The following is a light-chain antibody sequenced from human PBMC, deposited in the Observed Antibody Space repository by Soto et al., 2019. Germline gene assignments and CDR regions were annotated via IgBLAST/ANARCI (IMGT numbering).Light chain of an antibody. CDR2: AAS. V-gene: IGKV3-15*01. CDR3: QYYNNWLAT. J-gene: IGKJ4*01. CDR1: QTISNM. Sequence: IVLTQSPGTLSVYPRETVYFFCRANQTISNMLAWYQQKPGQAPRLLIYAASTRATGVSARFSGSGSGTEFTLTISSLQSEDFTIYYGQYYNNWLATFGGGTKVDI.